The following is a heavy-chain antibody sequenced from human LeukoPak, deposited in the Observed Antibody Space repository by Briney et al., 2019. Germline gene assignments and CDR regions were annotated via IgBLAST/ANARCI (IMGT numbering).Heavy chain of an antibody. Sequence: GGSLRLSCAASGFTFSSYAMHWVRQAPGKGLEWVAVISYDGSNKYYADSVKGRFTISRDNSKNTLYLQMNSLRAEDTAVYYCARDYYGSSSFDYWGQGTLVTVSS. V-gene: IGHV3-30-3*01. CDR3: ARDYYGSSSFDY. CDR1: GFTFSSYA. D-gene: IGHD3-10*01. CDR2: ISYDGSNK. J-gene: IGHJ4*02.